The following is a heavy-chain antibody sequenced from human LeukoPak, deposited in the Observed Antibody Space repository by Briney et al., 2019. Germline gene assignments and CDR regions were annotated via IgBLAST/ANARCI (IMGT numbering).Heavy chain of an antibody. Sequence: SGGSLRLSCAASGNYWMHWVRQAPGKGLVWVSHINSVGSWTSYADSVKGRFTISKDNAKNTVYLQMNNLRAEDTAVYYCVSFYGTYWGRGTLVTVSS. D-gene: IGHD2-2*01. J-gene: IGHJ4*02. CDR2: INSVGSWT. V-gene: IGHV3-74*01. CDR1: GNYW. CDR3: VSFYGTY.